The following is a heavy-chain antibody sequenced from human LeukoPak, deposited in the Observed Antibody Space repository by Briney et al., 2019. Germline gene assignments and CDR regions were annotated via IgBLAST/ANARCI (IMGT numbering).Heavy chain of an antibody. D-gene: IGHD3-22*01. J-gene: IGHJ4*02. CDR3: ASHYYDSSGYYSDY. CDR1: GYTFTGYY. CDR2: INPNSGGT. Sequence: ASVKVSCKASGYTFTGYYMHWVRQAPGQGLEWMGWINPNSGGTNYAQKFQGRVTMTRDTSISTAYMELGRLRSDDTAVYYCASHYYDSSGYYSDYWGQGTLVTVSS. V-gene: IGHV1-2*02.